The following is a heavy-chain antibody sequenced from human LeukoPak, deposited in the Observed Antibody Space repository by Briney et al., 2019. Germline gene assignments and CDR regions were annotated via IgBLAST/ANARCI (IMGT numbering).Heavy chain of an antibody. CDR2: INPNSGGT. D-gene: IGHD3-10*01. J-gene: IGHJ5*02. V-gene: IGHV1-2*02. CDR3: ARDRVTMVRGVKGPSWFDP. CDR1: GYTFTGYY. Sequence: ASVKVSCKASGYTFTGYYMHWVRQAPGQGLEWMGWINPNSGGTNYAQKFQGRVTMTRDTSISTAYMELSRLRSDDTAVYYCARDRVTMVRGVKGPSWFDPWGQGTLVTVSS.